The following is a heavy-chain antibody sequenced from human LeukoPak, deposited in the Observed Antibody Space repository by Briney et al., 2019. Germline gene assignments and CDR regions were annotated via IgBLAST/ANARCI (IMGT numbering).Heavy chain of an antibody. J-gene: IGHJ2*01. CDR3: AVATPGDIDL. CDR2: IYNTSAT. V-gene: IGHV4-30-2*01. CDR1: GAFFSSGVYC. D-gene: IGHD6-6*01. Sequence: PSQTLSLSCAVSGAFFSSGVYCCSWTRQPPREWLEWIGYIYNTSATYYTPSLKSRVTISVDKSTNQLSLNRTSVTDAATAVDFCAVATPGDIDLWGGGNLVAVSS.